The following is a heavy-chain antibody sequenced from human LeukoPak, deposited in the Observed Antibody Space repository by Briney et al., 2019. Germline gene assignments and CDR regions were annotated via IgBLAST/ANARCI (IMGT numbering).Heavy chain of an antibody. J-gene: IGHJ4*02. CDR2: ISSTSSYI. CDR1: GFTFSNYN. V-gene: IGHV3-21*06. CDR3: ARDGVAELMSALDY. Sequence: KPGGSLRLSCAASGFTFSNYNMNWVRQAPGKGLEWVSSISSTSSYIYYADSVKGRFTISRDNAKNSLYLQMNSLRAEDTAVYYCARDGVAELMSALDYWGQGILVTVSS. D-gene: IGHD1-26*01.